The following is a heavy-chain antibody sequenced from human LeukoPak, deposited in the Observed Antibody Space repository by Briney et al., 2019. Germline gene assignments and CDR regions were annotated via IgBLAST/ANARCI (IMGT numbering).Heavy chain of an antibody. CDR2: IYTSGST. D-gene: IGHD2-2*01. CDR1: GGSISSYY. V-gene: IGHV4-4*09. CDR3: ARIVVVPAAPPGRWFDP. Sequence: PSETLSLTCTVSGGSISSYYWSWIWQPPGKGLEWIGYIYTSGSTNYNPSLKSRVTISVDTSKNQFSLKLSSVTAADTAVYYCARIVVVPAAPPGRWFDPWGQGTLATVSS. J-gene: IGHJ5*02.